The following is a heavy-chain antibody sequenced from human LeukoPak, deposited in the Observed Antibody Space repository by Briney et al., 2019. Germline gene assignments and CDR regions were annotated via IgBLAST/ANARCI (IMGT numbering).Heavy chain of an antibody. J-gene: IGHJ4*02. CDR3: ARAPRGRTGCPGDY. V-gene: IGHV1-2*02. D-gene: IGHD3/OR15-3a*01. Sequence: ASVKVSCKASGYTFTGYYMHWVRQAPGQGLEWMGWINPNSGGTNYAQKFQGRVTMTRDTSISTAYMELSRLRSDDTAVYYCARAPRGRTGCPGDYWGQGTLVTVSS. CDR1: GYTFTGYY. CDR2: INPNSGGT.